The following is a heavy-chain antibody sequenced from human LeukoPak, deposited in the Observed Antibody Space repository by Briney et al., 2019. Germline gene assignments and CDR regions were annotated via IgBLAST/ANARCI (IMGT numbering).Heavy chain of an antibody. D-gene: IGHD6-13*01. J-gene: IGHJ4*02. CDR1: GYTFTSYY. Sequence: ASVKVSCKASGYTFTSYYMHWVRQAPGQGLEWMGIINPSGGSTSYAQKFQGRVTMTRDTSTSTVYMGLSSLRSEDTAVYYCAREVVAAAGNRYYFDYWGQGTLVTVSS. CDR2: INPSGGST. V-gene: IGHV1-46*01. CDR3: AREVVAAAGNRYYFDY.